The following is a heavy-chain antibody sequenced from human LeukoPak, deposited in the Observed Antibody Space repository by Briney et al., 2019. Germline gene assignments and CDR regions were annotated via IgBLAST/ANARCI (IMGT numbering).Heavy chain of an antibody. CDR3: ARWGPPTTVTTSDY. D-gene: IGHD4-11*01. CDR1: GFTFSSYA. J-gene: IGHJ4*02. V-gene: IGHV3-30*04. Sequence: GRSLRLSCAASGFTFSSYAMHWVRQAPGKGLEWVAVISYDGSNKYYADSVKGRFTISRDNSKNTLYLQMNSLRAEDTAVYYCARWGPPTTVTTSDYWGQGTLSPSPQ. CDR2: ISYDGSNK.